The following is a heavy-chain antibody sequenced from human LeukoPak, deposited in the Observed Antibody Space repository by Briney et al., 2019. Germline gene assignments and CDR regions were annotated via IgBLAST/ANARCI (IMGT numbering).Heavy chain of an antibody. Sequence: SETLSPTCTVSGGSISSSSYYWGWIRQPPGKGLEWIGCIYYSGSTYYNPSLKSRVTISVDTSKNQFSLKPSSVTAADTAVYYCARTAHSNIAAAGYWGQGTLVTVSS. CDR1: GGSISSSSYY. J-gene: IGHJ4*02. CDR3: ARTAHSNIAAAGY. V-gene: IGHV4-39*07. CDR2: IYYSGST. D-gene: IGHD6-25*01.